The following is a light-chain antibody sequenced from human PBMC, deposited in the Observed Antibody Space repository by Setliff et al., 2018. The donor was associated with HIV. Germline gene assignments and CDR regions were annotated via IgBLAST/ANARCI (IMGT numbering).Light chain of an antibody. Sequence: QSALTQPRSVSGSPGQSVTISCTGTSSDVGGYNYVSWYQHLPGKAPKLMIYDVTKRPSGVPDRFSSSKSGNTASLTISGLQSEDEADYYCCSYAGSYTSLYVFGTGTKVTVL. CDR2: DVT. CDR1: SSDVGGYNY. J-gene: IGLJ1*01. V-gene: IGLV2-11*01. CDR3: CSYAGSYTSLYV.